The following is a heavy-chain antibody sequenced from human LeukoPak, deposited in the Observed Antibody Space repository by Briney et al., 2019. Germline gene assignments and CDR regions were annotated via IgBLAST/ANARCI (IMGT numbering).Heavy chain of an antibody. J-gene: IGHJ4*02. CDR1: GGSFSGYY. CDR2: INHSGST. D-gene: IGHD5-12*01. Sequence: SETLSLTCAVSGGSFSGYYWSWIRQPPGKGLEWIGEINHSGSTNYNPSLKSRVTISVDTSKNQFSLKLSSVTAADTAVYYCARVQWLRYFDYWGQGTLVTVSS. V-gene: IGHV4-34*01. CDR3: ARVQWLRYFDY.